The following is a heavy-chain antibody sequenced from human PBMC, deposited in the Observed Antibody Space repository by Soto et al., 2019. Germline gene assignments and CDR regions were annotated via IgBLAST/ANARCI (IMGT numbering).Heavy chain of an antibody. CDR3: ARAYYGDYGYYYYGMDV. D-gene: IGHD4-17*01. CDR1: GFTFSSYD. V-gene: IGHV3-13*04. J-gene: IGHJ6*02. Sequence: GGSLRLSCAASGFTFSSYDMHWVRQATGKGLEWVSAIGTAGVTYYPGSVKGRFTISRENAKNSLYLQMNSLRAGDTAVYYCARAYYGDYGYYYYGMDVWGQGTTVTVSS. CDR2: IGTAGVT.